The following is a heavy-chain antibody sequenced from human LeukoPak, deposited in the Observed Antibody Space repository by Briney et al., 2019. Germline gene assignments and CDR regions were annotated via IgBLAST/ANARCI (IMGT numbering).Heavy chain of an antibody. CDR3: ATDSRYFDSAFDY. D-gene: IGHD3-9*01. Sequence: ASVKVSCKVSGYTLTELSTHWVRQAPGKGLEWMGGFDPEDGETIYAQKFQGRVTMTEDTSTDTAYMELSSLRSEDTAVYYCATDSRYFDSAFDYWGQGTLVTVSS. CDR2: FDPEDGET. J-gene: IGHJ4*02. CDR1: GYTLTELS. V-gene: IGHV1-24*01.